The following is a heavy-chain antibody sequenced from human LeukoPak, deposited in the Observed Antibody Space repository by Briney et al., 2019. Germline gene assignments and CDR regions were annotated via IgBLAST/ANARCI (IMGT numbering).Heavy chain of an antibody. CDR1: GGSISSSSYY. J-gene: IGHJ2*01. D-gene: IGHD6-6*01. CDR2: FYYSGST. V-gene: IGHV4-39*07. Sequence: SETLSLTCTVSGGSISSSSYYWGWIRQPPGKGLEWIGSFYYSGSTNYNPSLKSRVTISVDTSKNQFSLKLSSVTAADTAVYYCARGRVDYSSSYFDLWGRGTLVTVSS. CDR3: ARGRVDYSSSYFDL.